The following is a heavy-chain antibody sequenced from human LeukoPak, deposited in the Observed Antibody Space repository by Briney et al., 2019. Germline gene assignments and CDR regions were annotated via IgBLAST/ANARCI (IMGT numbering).Heavy chain of an antibody. CDR2: ISSSSSYI. D-gene: IGHD3-22*01. CDR3: AKDLQRRITMIVVVINYFQH. Sequence: PGGSLRLSCAASGFTFSSYSMNWVRQAPGKGLEWVSSISSSSSYIYYADSVKGRFTISRDNSKNTLYLQMNSLRAEDTAVYYCAKDLQRRITMIVVVINYFQHWGQGTLVTVSS. V-gene: IGHV3-21*04. J-gene: IGHJ1*01. CDR1: GFTFSSYS.